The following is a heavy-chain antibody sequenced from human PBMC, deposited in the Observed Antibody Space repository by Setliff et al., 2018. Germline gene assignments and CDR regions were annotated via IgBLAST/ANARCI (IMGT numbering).Heavy chain of an antibody. D-gene: IGHD2-8*01. CDR3: ARDSRIRFTKEEGGAYYYGIDV. J-gene: IGHJ6*02. CDR2: ISAYNGHT. V-gene: IGHV1-18*01. CDR1: GYNFAESI. Sequence: ASVKVSCKASGYNFAESIVSWVRQAPGQGLEWMGWISAYNGHTYSAQKFQARVTLTTDTSTNMAYMELRGLRSDDTAVYYCARDSRIRFTKEEGGAYYYGIDVWGQGTTVTVSS.